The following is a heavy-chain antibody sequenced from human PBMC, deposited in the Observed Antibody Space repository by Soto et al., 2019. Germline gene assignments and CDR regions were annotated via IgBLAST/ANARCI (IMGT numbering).Heavy chain of an antibody. D-gene: IGHD6-13*01. Sequence: GVALRLSCAASRFTVSRPYMSWVRQAPGKGLEWVSVIYSGGSTYYADSVKGRFTISRDNSKNTLYLQMNSLRAEDTAVYYCATGYSSSSLDYWGQGTLVTVSS. CDR1: RFTVSRPY. J-gene: IGHJ4*02. CDR3: ATGYSSSSLDY. CDR2: IYSGGST. V-gene: IGHV3-53*01.